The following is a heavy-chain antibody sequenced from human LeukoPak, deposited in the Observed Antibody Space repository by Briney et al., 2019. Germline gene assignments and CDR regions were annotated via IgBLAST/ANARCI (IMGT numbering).Heavy chain of an antibody. CDR1: GSTFSSYG. D-gene: IGHD3-10*01. CDR2: IWYDGSNK. V-gene: IGHV3-33*06. Sequence: GGSLRLSCAASGSTFSSYGMHWVRQAPGKGLEWVAVIWYDGSNKYYADSVKGRFTISRDNSKNTLYLQMNSLRAEDTAVYYCAKDARGWFDPWGQGTLVTVSS. J-gene: IGHJ5*02. CDR3: AKDARGWFDP.